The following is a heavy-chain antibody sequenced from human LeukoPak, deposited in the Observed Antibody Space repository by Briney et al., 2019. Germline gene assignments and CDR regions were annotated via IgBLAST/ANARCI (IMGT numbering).Heavy chain of an antibody. CDR1: GFTFSSYG. D-gene: IGHD5-24*01. CDR2: IWSDGSYK. Sequence: PGGSLRLSCAASGFTFSSYGFHWVRQAPGKGLEWVAVIWSDGSYKYYADSVKGRFTISRDDSKNTLYLQMNSLRAEDTAVYYCARDFSLQLFDYWGQGTPVTVFS. J-gene: IGHJ4*02. V-gene: IGHV3-33*01. CDR3: ARDFSLQLFDY.